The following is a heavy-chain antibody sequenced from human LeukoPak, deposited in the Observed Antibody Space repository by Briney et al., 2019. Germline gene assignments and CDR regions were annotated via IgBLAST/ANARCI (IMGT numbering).Heavy chain of an antibody. CDR2: INSGGSST. Sequence: GTLSLSCAASGFTFSHHCRHWVRHVPGKGLVWVLRINSGGSSTAYAASVKGRFTISKDNARNTLYLQMNSLSAEDTAVHYCARATSYGNYGRDVGGQGTTVTVS. J-gene: IGHJ6*02. CDR3: ARATSYGNYGRDV. V-gene: IGHV3-74*01. CDR1: GFTFSHHC. D-gene: IGHD3-10*01.